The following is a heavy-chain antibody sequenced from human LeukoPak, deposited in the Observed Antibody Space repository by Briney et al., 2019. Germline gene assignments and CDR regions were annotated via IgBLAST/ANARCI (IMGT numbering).Heavy chain of an antibody. V-gene: IGHV4-31*02. Sequence: TFDDYAMHWIRQHPGKGLEWIGYIYYSGSTYYNPSLKSRVTISVDTSKNQFSLKLSSVTAADTAVYYCARDSYGAPGYFDYWGQGTLVTVSS. CDR3: ARDSYGAPGYFDY. CDR1: TFDDYA. D-gene: IGHD4-17*01. J-gene: IGHJ4*02. CDR2: IYYSGST.